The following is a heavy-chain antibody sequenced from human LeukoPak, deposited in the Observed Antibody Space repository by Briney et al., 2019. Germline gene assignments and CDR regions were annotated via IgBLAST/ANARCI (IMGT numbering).Heavy chain of an antibody. CDR1: GGSISSYY. J-gene: IGHJ4*02. Sequence: SETLSLTCTVSGGSISSYYWGWIRQPPGKGLEWIGTIYYSGSTYYNPSLKSRVTISVDTSKNQFSLKLSSVAAADTAVYYCARGLHNKYRLITVTTTGAYWGQGTLVTVSS. CDR2: IYYSGST. CDR3: ARGLHNKYRLITVTTTGAY. D-gene: IGHD4-17*01. V-gene: IGHV4-39*07.